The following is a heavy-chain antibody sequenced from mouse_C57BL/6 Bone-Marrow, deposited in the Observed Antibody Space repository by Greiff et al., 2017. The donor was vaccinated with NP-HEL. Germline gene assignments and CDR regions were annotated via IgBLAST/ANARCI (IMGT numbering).Heavy chain of an antibody. CDR3: TRITTVVEYYFDY. Sequence: VQLQQSGAELVRPGASVKLSCTASGFNIKDYYMHWVKQRHEKGLEWIGRIDPEDGGTEYAPKFQGKATMTADTSSNTAYLQRSSLTSEDTAVYYCTRITTVVEYYFDYWGQGTTLTVSS. V-gene: IGHV14-1*01. J-gene: IGHJ2*01. D-gene: IGHD1-1*01. CDR2: IDPEDGGT. CDR1: GFNIKDYY.